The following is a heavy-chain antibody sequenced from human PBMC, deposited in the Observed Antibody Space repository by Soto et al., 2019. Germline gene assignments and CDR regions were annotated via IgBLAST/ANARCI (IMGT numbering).Heavy chain of an antibody. CDR3: ARDVIGGYSSSWPFGMDV. V-gene: IGHV1-3*01. CDR1: GHSFTRSS. CDR2: IDAGNGNT. J-gene: IGHJ6*02. D-gene: IGHD6-13*01. Sequence: ASVKVSCKASGHSFTRSSMHWVRQAPEHRLEWMGWIDAGNGNTKSSQRFQGRVTITRDTSASTAYMELSSLRSEDTAVYYCARDVIGGYSSSWPFGMDVWGQGTTVTVSS.